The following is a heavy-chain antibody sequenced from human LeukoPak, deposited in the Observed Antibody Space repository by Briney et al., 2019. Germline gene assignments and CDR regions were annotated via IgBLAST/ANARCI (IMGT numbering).Heavy chain of an antibody. CDR2: INHSGST. Sequence: SETLSLTCAVYGGSFSAYYWSWIRQPPGKGLEWIGEINHSGSTNYNPSLKSRVTISVDTSKNQFSLKLSSVTAADTAVYYCARTRYYYNSRSYGAPYYFDYWGQGTLVTVSS. V-gene: IGHV4-34*01. CDR3: ARTRYYYNSRSYGAPYYFDY. CDR1: GGSFSAYY. D-gene: IGHD3-10*01. J-gene: IGHJ4*02.